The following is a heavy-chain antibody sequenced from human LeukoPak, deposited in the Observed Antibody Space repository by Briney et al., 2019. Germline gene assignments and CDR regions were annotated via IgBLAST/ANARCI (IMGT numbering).Heavy chain of an antibody. Sequence: GGSLRLSCAASGFTFSSYGMSWVRQAPGKGLEWVSSISGSGDSTYYADSVKGRFTISRDNSKNTLFLQMNSLRSEDTAVYYCARGARGYSGYDTLDYWGQGTLVTVSS. CDR1: GFTFSSYG. V-gene: IGHV3-23*01. J-gene: IGHJ4*02. CDR2: ISGSGDST. D-gene: IGHD5-12*01. CDR3: ARGARGYSGYDTLDY.